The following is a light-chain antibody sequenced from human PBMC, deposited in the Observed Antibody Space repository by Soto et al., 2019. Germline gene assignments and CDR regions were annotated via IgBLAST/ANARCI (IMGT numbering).Light chain of an antibody. V-gene: IGKV3-20*01. CDR1: QSVSTNY. CDR3: QQYGSSPFT. Sequence: NVMTQSPGTLSLSPWERATLSCRASQSVSTNYAAWYQQKPGQAPRLLIYGASNRATGIPDRFSGSGSGTDFTLTISRLEPEDFAVYYCQQYGSSPFTFGPGTKVDIK. CDR2: GAS. J-gene: IGKJ3*01.